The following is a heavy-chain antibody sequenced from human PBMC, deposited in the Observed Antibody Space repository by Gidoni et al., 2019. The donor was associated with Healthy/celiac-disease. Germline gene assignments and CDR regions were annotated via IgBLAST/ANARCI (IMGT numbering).Heavy chain of an antibody. D-gene: IGHD6-6*01. Sequence: EVQLLESGGGLVQPGGSLRLSCAASGFTFSSYAMGWVRQAPGKGLGWVSAISGSGGSTYYADSVKGRFTISRDNSKNTLYLQMNSLRAEDTAVYYCAKDNAARYPYYYFDYWGQGTLVTVSS. CDR3: AKDNAARYPYYYFDY. CDR1: GFTFSSYA. CDR2: ISGSGGST. J-gene: IGHJ4*02. V-gene: IGHV3-23*01.